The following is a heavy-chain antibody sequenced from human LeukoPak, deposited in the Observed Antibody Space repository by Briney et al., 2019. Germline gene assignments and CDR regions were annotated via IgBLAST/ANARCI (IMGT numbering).Heavy chain of an antibody. Sequence: PSETLSLTCTVSGGSISSSSYYWGWIRQPPGKGLEWIGSIYYSGSTYYNPSLKSRVTMSVDTSKNQFSLKLTSVTAADTAVYFCARDSSHFYDTSAIDPFDIWGQGTMVTVSS. J-gene: IGHJ3*02. V-gene: IGHV4-39*07. CDR2: IYYSGST. D-gene: IGHD3-22*01. CDR3: ARDSSHFYDTSAIDPFDI. CDR1: GGSISSSSYY.